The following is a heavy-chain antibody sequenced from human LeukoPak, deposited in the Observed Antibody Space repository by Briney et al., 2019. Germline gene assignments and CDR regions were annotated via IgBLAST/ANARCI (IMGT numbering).Heavy chain of an antibody. CDR1: GGTIDDYG. J-gene: IGHJ4*02. V-gene: IGHV3-20*04. CDR2: INWDGTNT. Sequence: GGSLRLSCAASGGTIDDYGMSWVRQAPGRGLGWGSGINWDGTNTYYAESVKGRFNISRDSAENSLYLQMNSLRDDDTAFYYRVRDLSSNWYSFDYWGQGTLVTVSS. CDR3: VRDLSSNWYSFDY. D-gene: IGHD6-13*01.